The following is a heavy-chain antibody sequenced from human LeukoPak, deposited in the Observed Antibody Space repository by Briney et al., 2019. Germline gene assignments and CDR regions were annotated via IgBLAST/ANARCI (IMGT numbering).Heavy chain of an antibody. V-gene: IGHV1-8*01. CDR2: VHPNSGNT. CDR1: GYPFTTWE. J-gene: IGHJ5*02. CDR3: ARGPRNDP. Sequence: ASVKVSCKTSGYPFTTWEINWVRQAAGQGLELMGWVHPNSGNTAYAQKFQGRVTMTRDTSISTAYMELSGPRFDDTAVYFCARGPRNDPWGQGTLVTVSS. D-gene: IGHD1-14*01.